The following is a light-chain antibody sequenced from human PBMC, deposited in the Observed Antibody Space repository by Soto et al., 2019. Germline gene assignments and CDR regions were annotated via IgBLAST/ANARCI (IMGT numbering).Light chain of an antibody. J-gene: IGLJ1*01. CDR2: SNN. Sequence: ALTQPPSASGTPGQRVTISCSGSSSNIGSNTVNWYQQLPGTAPKLLIYSNNQRPSGVPDRFSGSKSGTSASLAISGLQSEDEADYYCAAWDDSLNGYYVFGTGTKVTVL. CDR1: SSNIGSNT. V-gene: IGLV1-44*01. CDR3: AAWDDSLNGYYV.